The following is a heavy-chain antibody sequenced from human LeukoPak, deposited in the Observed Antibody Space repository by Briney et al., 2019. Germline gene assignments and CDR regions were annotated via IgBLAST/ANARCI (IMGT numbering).Heavy chain of an antibody. D-gene: IGHD3-22*01. Sequence: SETLSLTCTVSGGSVSSSSHYWGWIRQPPGKGLEWIGSIHYSGNTYYNPSLKSRVTISVDTSKNQFSLKLSSVTAADTAVYYCARDVGYDSSGYPNDAFDIWGQGTMVTVSS. CDR1: GGSVSSSSHY. CDR3: ARDVGYDSSGYPNDAFDI. J-gene: IGHJ3*02. V-gene: IGHV4-39*07. CDR2: IHYSGNT.